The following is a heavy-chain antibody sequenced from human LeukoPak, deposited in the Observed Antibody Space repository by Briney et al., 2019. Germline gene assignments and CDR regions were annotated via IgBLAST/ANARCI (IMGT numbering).Heavy chain of an antibody. CDR1: GFTLSSYS. V-gene: IGHV3-21*01. Sequence: PGGSLLLSCAASGFTLSSYSMTWVRQAPGKGLGRVSSISSSSSYIYYADSVKGRFTISRDNAKNSLYLQMNSLRVEHTAVYYCASSYGSGATHNWGQGTLVTVSS. CDR3: ASSYGSGATHN. J-gene: IGHJ4*02. D-gene: IGHD3-10*01. CDR2: ISSSSSYI.